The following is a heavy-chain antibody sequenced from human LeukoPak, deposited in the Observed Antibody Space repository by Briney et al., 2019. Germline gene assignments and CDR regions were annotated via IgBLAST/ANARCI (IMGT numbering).Heavy chain of an antibody. Sequence: GGSLRLSCAASGFTFNNYAMSWVRQAPGKGLEWVAAISGNGGRTYYGDSVKGRFTISRDNPKNTLYLLMNSLSAEDTALYYCAKDAPYYYDSSGYPWYWGQGTLVTVSS. D-gene: IGHD3-22*01. CDR1: GFTFNNYA. CDR2: ISGNGGRT. V-gene: IGHV3-23*01. J-gene: IGHJ4*02. CDR3: AKDAPYYYDSSGYPWY.